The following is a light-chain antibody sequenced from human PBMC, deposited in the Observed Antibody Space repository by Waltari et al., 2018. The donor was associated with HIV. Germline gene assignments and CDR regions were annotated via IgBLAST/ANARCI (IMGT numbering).Light chain of an antibody. J-gene: IGLJ3*02. CDR3: QSYDSSRRV. V-gene: IGLV1-40*01. Sequence: QSVLTPPPSLSGAPGQRVTISCTGSSSTIGAGYAVHWYQQLPGTAPKLLIYDNINRPSGVPDRFSGSKSGTSASLAITGLQAEDEADYYCQSYDSSRRVFGGGTKLTVL. CDR1: SSTIGAGYA. CDR2: DNI.